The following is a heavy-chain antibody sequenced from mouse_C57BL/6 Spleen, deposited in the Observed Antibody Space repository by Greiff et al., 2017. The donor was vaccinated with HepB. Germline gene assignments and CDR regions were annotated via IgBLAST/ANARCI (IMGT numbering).Heavy chain of an antibody. V-gene: IGHV10-1*01. Sequence: DVMLVESGGGLVQPKGSLKLSCAASGFSFNTYAMNWVRQAPGKGLEWVARIRSKSNNYATYYADSVKDRFTISRDDSESMLYLQMNNLKTEDTAMYYCVSWAWFAYWGQGTLVTVSA. CDR1: GFSFNTYA. J-gene: IGHJ3*01. CDR2: IRSKSNNYAT. CDR3: VSWAWFAY.